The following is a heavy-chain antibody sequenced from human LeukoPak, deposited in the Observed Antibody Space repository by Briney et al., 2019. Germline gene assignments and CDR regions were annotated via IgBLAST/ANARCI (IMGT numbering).Heavy chain of an antibody. D-gene: IGHD3-10*01. CDR2: ISGSGGST. Sequence: GGSLRLSCAASGFTFSSYAMSWVRRAPGKGLEWVSAISGSGGSTYYADSVKGRFTISRDNSKNTLYLQMNSLRAEDTAVYYCATFTMVRGVIIGAEFDYWGQGTLVTVSS. J-gene: IGHJ4*02. CDR1: GFTFSSYA. CDR3: ATFTMVRGVIIGAEFDY. V-gene: IGHV3-23*01.